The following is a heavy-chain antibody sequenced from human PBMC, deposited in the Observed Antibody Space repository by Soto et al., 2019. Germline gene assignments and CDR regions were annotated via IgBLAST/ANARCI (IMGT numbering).Heavy chain of an antibody. CDR3: ARGRGISTPRYNWNYGVDP. CDR2: INHSGST. CDR1: GGSFSGYY. D-gene: IGHD1-7*01. Sequence: QVQLQQWGAGLLKPSETLSLTCAVYGGSFSGYYWSWIRQPPGKGLEWIGEINHSGSTNYNPSLKSRVTISVDTSKNQFSLKLSSVTAADTAVYYCARGRGISTPRYNWNYGVDPWGQGTLVTVSS. V-gene: IGHV4-34*01. J-gene: IGHJ5*02.